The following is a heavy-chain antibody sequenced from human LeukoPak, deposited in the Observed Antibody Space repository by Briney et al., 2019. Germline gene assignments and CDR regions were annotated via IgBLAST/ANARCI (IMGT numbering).Heavy chain of an antibody. Sequence: GGSLRLSCAASGFTLSSYAMSWVRQAPGKGLEWVSAISGSGGSTYYADSVKGRFTMSRDNSKNTLYLQMNSLRAEDTAVYYCAKEASYCTNGVCYSRIFDTWGQGTLVTVSS. CDR1: GFTLSSYA. CDR3: AKEASYCTNGVCYSRIFDT. D-gene: IGHD2-8*01. J-gene: IGHJ5*02. V-gene: IGHV3-23*01. CDR2: ISGSGGST.